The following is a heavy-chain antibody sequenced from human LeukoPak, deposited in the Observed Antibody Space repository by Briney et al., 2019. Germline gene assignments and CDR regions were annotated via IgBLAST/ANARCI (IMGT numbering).Heavy chain of an antibody. J-gene: IGHJ6*02. Sequence: PSETLSLTCAVYGGSFSGYYWSWIRQPPGKGLEWIGEINHSGSTNYNPSLKSRVTISVDTSKNQFSLKVRSATAADTAVYYCARVASGSYASYGYYYGMDVWGQGTTVTVSS. CDR3: ARVASGSYASYGYYYGMDV. CDR1: GGSFSGYY. V-gene: IGHV4-34*01. CDR2: INHSGST. D-gene: IGHD1-26*01.